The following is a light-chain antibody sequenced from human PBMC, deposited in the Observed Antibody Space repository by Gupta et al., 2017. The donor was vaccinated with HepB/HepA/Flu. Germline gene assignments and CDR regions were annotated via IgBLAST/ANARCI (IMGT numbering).Light chain of an antibody. Sequence: EIVLTQSPDTLSLSPGERATLSCRTSQSVGSNFLAWYQQKPGQAPRLLISVASSRATGIPDRFSGSGSGTDFTLTISRLKPEDFAVYYCQQYATSPLTFGGGTKVEMK. CDR1: QSVGSNF. CDR2: VAS. V-gene: IGKV3-20*01. J-gene: IGKJ4*01. CDR3: QQYATSPLT.